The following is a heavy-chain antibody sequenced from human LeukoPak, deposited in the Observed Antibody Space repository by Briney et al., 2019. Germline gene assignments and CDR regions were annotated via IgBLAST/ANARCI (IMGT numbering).Heavy chain of an antibody. CDR3: ARDLGYCSSTSCFHWFDP. CDR2: IYHSGST. CDR1: GGSISSGGYY. D-gene: IGHD2-2*01. V-gene: IGHV4-30-2*01. J-gene: IGHJ5*02. Sequence: SQTLSLTCTVSGGSISSGGYYWSWIRQPPGKGLEWIGYIYHSGSTYYNPSLKSRVTISVDRSKNQFSLKLSSVTAADTAVYYCARDLGYCSSTSCFHWFDPWGQGTLVTVSS.